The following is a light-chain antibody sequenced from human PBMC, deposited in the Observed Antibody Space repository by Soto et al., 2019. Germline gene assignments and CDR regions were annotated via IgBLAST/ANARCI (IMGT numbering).Light chain of an antibody. CDR1: SSDIGGYNY. J-gene: IGLJ2*01. Sequence: QSALTQPPSASGSPGQSVTISCTGTSSDIGGYNYVSWYQHHPGKAPRLMLYEVTMRPSGVPDRFSGSKSGNTASLTVSGLQAEDEADYYCSSYAGSNIYVVFGGGTQLTVL. CDR3: SSYAGSNIYVV. CDR2: EVT. V-gene: IGLV2-8*01.